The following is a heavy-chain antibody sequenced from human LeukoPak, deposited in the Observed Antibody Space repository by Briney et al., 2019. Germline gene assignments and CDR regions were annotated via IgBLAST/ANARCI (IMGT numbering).Heavy chain of an antibody. D-gene: IGHD3-22*01. J-gene: IGHJ4*02. Sequence: PRGSLRVSCAASGFTLSSNYMSRVRQAPRKRLEWVSVIYSGGITYYTDSVKGRFTISRDNSKNTLYLHMKSLRAEDTAVYYCARDDYDNSGYYSVSVYWGQGTLVTVSS. CDR3: ARDDYDNSGYYSVSVY. CDR2: IYSGGIT. V-gene: IGHV3-53*01. CDR1: GFTLSSNY.